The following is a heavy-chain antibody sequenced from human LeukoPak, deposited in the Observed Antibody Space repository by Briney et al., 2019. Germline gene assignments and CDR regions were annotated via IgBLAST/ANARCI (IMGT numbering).Heavy chain of an antibody. Sequence: GGSLRLSCAASGFTFSSDWMSWVRQAPGKGLEWVSIIYSGVDTYYANSVKGRFTMSRDNSKNTLYLQMNSLRAEDTAVYYCARGPTYYYDISEGYFDYWGRGTLVTVSS. CDR1: GFTFSSDW. V-gene: IGHV3-53*01. CDR3: ARGPTYYYDISEGYFDY. D-gene: IGHD3-22*01. J-gene: IGHJ4*02. CDR2: IYSGVDT.